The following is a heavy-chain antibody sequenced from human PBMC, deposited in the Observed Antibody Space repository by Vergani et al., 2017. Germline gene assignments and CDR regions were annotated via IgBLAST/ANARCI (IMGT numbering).Heavy chain of an antibody. J-gene: IGHJ4*02. D-gene: IGHD3-3*01. CDR1: GGSISSYY. CDR3: ARGPESYDFWSGYYQY. CDR2: IYYSGST. V-gene: IGHV4-59*01. Sequence: QVQLQESGPGLVKPSETLSLTCTVSGGSISSYYWSWIRQPPGKGLEGIGYIYYSGSTNYNPSLKSRVTISVDTSTNQFSLKLSSVTAADTAVYYCARGPESYDFWSGYYQYWGQGTLVTVSS.